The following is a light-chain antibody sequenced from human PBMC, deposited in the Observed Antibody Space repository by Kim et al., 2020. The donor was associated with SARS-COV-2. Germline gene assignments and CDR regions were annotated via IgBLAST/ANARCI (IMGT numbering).Light chain of an antibody. J-gene: IGLJ3*02. V-gene: IGLV6-57*03. CDR2: DDN. CDR3: QSYDSSIPWV. Sequence: KSVTLSGTPSRGGIASNYVQWYQQRPGSAPTTVIYDDNQRPSGVPDRFSGSIDSSSNSASLTISGLKTEDEADYYCQSYDSSIPWVFGGGTQLTVL. CDR1: RGGIASNY.